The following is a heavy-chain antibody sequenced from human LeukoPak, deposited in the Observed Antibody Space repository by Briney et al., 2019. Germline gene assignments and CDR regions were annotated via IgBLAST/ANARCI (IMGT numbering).Heavy chain of an antibody. J-gene: IGHJ5*02. D-gene: IGHD3-3*01. CDR3: ARKLRFLEWLPYARWFDP. CDR2: IYYSGST. Sequence: SETLSLTCTVSGGSISSGDYYWSWIRQPPGKGLEWIGYIYYSGSTYYNPSLKSRVTISVDTSKNQFSLKLSSVAAADTAVYYCARKLRFLEWLPYARWFDPWGQGTLVTVSS. V-gene: IGHV4-30-4*08. CDR1: GGSISSGDYY.